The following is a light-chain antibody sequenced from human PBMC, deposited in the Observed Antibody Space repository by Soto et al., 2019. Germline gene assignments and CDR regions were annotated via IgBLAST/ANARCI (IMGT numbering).Light chain of an antibody. CDR1: SSNIGSKF. CDR3: AAWDDSLSGVV. J-gene: IGLJ2*01. CDR2: RDN. Sequence: QSALTQPPSVSGTPGQRVTISCSGSSSNIGSKFVYWYQQLPGTAPRLLMYRDNQRASGVPDRYSGSKSGTSASLAISGLRSDDEADYYCAAWDDSLSGVVFGGGTKLTVL. V-gene: IGLV1-47*01.